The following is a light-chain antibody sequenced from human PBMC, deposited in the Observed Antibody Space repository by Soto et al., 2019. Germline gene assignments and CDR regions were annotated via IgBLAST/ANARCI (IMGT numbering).Light chain of an antibody. V-gene: IGKV1-33*01. CDR3: QQYENLPT. Sequence: DIQMTQSPSSVSASVGDRVTISCQASQGISRSLAWYQQKPGKAPKLLIYDASNLEAGVPSRFRGSGSGTDFTFTISRLQPEDIATYYCQQYENLPTFGQGTRLEIK. CDR1: QGISRS. CDR2: DAS. J-gene: IGKJ5*01.